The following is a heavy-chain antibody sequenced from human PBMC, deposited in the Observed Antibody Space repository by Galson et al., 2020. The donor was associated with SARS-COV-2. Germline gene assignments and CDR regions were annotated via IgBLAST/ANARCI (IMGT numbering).Heavy chain of an antibody. CDR3: AKAGSVNCFDP. V-gene: IGHV3-23*01. CDR1: GFTFSSYA. J-gene: IGHJ5*02. CDR2: LTTSGAST. Sequence: GGSLRLSCEASGFTFSSYAMSWVRQAPGKGLEWVSALTTSGASTFYADSVTGRFTIPRDNSKNTLYLQMNSVRVEDTAVYYCAKAGSVNCFDPWGQGTVVTVSS.